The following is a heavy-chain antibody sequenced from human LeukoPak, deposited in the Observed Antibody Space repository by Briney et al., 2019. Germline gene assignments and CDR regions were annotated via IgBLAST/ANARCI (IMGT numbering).Heavy chain of an antibody. CDR3: AQWFRDGYIQDY. CDR2: IRYDGSNK. D-gene: IGHD5-24*01. CDR1: GFTSSSYG. Sequence: PGRSLRLSCAASGFTSSSYGMHWVRQALGKGLEWVAFIRYDGSNKYYADSVKGRFTISRDNSKNTLYLQMNSLRAEDTAVYYCAQWFRDGYIQDYWGQGTLVTVSS. V-gene: IGHV3-30*02. J-gene: IGHJ4*02.